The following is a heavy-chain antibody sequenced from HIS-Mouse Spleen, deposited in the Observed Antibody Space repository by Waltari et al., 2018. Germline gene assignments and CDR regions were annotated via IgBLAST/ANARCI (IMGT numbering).Heavy chain of an antibody. V-gene: IGHV3-30*04. CDR1: GFPFGSYA. CDR3: ARGGIAARPKAFDI. Sequence: QVQLVESGGGVVQPGRSLRLSCAASGFPFGSYATHWVRQAPGKGLEWVAVISYDGSNKYYADSVKGRFTISRDNSKNTLYLQMNSLRAEDTAVYYCARGGIAARPKAFDIWGQGTMVTVSS. J-gene: IGHJ3*02. D-gene: IGHD6-6*01. CDR2: ISYDGSNK.